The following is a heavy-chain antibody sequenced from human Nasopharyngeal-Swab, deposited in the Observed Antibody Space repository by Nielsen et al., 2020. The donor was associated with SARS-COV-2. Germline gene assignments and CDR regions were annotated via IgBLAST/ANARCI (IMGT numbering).Heavy chain of an antibody. CDR3: ARDEQLVPNWFDP. D-gene: IGHD6-13*01. CDR2: ISAYNGNT. J-gene: IGHJ5*02. V-gene: IGHV1-18*01. CDR1: GYTCTSYG. Sequence: ASVKVSCKASGYTCTSYGISWVRQAPGQGLEWIGWISAYNGNTNYAQKLQGRVTMTTDTSTSTAYMELRRLRSDDTAVYYCARDEQLVPNWFDPWGQGTLVTVSS.